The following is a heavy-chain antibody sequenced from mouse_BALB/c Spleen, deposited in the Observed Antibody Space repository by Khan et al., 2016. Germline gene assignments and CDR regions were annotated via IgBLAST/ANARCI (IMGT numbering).Heavy chain of an antibody. CDR3: SGDNDGFTY. CDR1: GFSLTGYG. V-gene: IGHV2-6-7*01. D-gene: IGHD2-12*01. CDR2: IWGDGRT. Sequence: QVQLKESGPGLVAPSQSLSITCTVSGFSLTGYGVNWVRQPPGKGLEWLGKIWGDGRTDYNSALKSSVSISKDNSKSQVFLKMNSLQTDDTANYYCSGDNDGFTYWGQGTLVIVSA. J-gene: IGHJ3*01.